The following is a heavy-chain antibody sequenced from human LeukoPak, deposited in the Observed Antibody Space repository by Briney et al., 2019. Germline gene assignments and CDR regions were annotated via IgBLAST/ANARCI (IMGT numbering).Heavy chain of an antibody. D-gene: IGHD6-13*01. V-gene: IGHV3-53*01. CDR2: IYSGGST. Sequence: GGSLRLSCAASGFTVSSNYMSWVRQAPGKGLEWVSVIYSGGSTYYADSVKGRFTISRDNSKNTLYLQMNSLRAEDMAVYYCAIPGIAAAGGFDYWGQGTLVTVSS. CDR1: GFTVSSNY. J-gene: IGHJ4*02. CDR3: AIPGIAAAGGFDY.